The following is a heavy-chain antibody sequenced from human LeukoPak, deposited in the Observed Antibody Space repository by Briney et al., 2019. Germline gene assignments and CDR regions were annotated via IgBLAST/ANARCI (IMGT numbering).Heavy chain of an antibody. Sequence: GGSLRLSCAASGFTFSSYAMSWVRQAPGKGLEWVSAISGSGGSTYYADSVKGRFTISRDNSKNTLYLQMNSLRAEDTPVYYCAKKLGYGDYSSYYYYYMDVWGKGTTVTVSS. D-gene: IGHD4-17*01. CDR2: ISGSGGST. CDR3: AKKLGYGDYSSYYYYYMDV. V-gene: IGHV3-23*01. CDR1: GFTFSSYA. J-gene: IGHJ6*03.